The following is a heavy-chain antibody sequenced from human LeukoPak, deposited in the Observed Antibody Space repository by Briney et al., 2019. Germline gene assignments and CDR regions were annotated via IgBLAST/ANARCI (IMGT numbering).Heavy chain of an antibody. CDR1: GGSISSYY. V-gene: IGHV4-59*08. CDR2: IYYSGST. J-gene: IGHJ4*02. Sequence: SETLSLTCTVSGGSISSYYWSWIRQPPGKGLDWIGYIYYSGSTNYNPSLKSRVTISVDTSKNQFSLKLSSVTAADTAVYYCARHSDYGDYSADYWGQGTPVTVSS. D-gene: IGHD4-17*01. CDR3: ARHSDYGDYSADY.